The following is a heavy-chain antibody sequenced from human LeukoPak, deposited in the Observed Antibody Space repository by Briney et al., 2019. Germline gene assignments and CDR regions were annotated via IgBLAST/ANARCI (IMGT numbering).Heavy chain of an antibody. J-gene: IGHJ4*02. CDR3: ARVGKSGSYGYYYFDY. D-gene: IGHD5-18*01. V-gene: IGHV3-7*01. Sequence: GGSLRLSCAASGFTFSSYWMSWVRQAPGKGLEWVANIKQDGSEKYYVDSVHGRFPISTDNPQNSLYLQMNTLRAEDTAVYYCARVGKSGSYGYYYFDYWGQGTLVTVSS. CDR1: GFTFSSYW. CDR2: IKQDGSEK.